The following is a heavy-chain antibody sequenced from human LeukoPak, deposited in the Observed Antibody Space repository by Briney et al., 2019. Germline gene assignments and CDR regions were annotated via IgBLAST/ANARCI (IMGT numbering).Heavy chain of an antibody. CDR1: GGSISSYY. CDR2: IYYSGST. Sequence: SETLSLTCTVSGGSISSYYWGWIRQPPGKGLEWIGSIYYSGSTYYNPSLKSRVTISVDTSKNQFSLKLSSVTAADTAVYYCARHIPYSSGWYGVGYWGQGTLVTVSS. CDR3: ARHIPYSSGWYGVGY. D-gene: IGHD6-19*01. V-gene: IGHV4-39*01. J-gene: IGHJ4*02.